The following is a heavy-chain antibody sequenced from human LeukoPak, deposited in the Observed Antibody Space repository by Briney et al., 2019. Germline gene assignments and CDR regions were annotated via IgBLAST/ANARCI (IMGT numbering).Heavy chain of an antibody. CDR3: ARVLGYCSGGSCYYYYYGMDV. Sequence: GGSLRLSCAASGFTFSSYAMHWVRQAPGKGLEYVSAISSNGGSTYYANSVKGRFTISRDNSKNTLYLQMGSLRAEDMAVYYCARVLGYCSGGSCYYYYYGMDVWGQGTTVTVSS. D-gene: IGHD2-15*01. V-gene: IGHV3-64*01. CDR2: ISSNGGST. CDR1: GFTFSSYA. J-gene: IGHJ6*02.